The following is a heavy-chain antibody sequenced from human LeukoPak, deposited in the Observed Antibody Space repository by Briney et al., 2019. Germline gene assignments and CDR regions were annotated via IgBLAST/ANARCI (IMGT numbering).Heavy chain of an antibody. J-gene: IGHJ4*02. CDR2: IYYSGST. Sequence: SQTLSLTCAVSGGSISSGGYYWSWIRQHPGKGLEWIGYIYYSGSTYYNPSLKSRVTISVDTSKNQFSLKLSSVTAADTAVYYCVRGSHGVGYYFDYWGQGTLVTVSS. CDR3: VRGSHGVGYYFDY. CDR1: GGSISSGGYY. D-gene: IGHD3-10*01. V-gene: IGHV4-31*11.